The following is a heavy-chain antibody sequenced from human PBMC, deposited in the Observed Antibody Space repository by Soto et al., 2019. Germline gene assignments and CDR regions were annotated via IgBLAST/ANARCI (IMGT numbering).Heavy chain of an antibody. D-gene: IGHD3-3*01. CDR3: ARGPYYDFWSGPPRRYNWFDP. Sequence: PSETLSLTCAVYGGSFSGYYWSWIRQPPGKGLEWIGEINHSGSTNYNPSLKSRVTISVDTSKNQFSLKLSSVTAADTAVYYCARGPYYDFWSGPPRRYNWFDPWGQGTLVTVSS. J-gene: IGHJ5*02. CDR2: INHSGST. CDR1: GGSFSGYY. V-gene: IGHV4-34*01.